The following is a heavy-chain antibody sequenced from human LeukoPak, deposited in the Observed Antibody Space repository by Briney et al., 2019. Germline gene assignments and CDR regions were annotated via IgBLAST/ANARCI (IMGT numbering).Heavy chain of an antibody. CDR2: ITSDGGST. CDR3: AKGPNGDSNYFFDY. D-gene: IGHD4-11*01. Sequence: PGGSLRLSCAVSGFTFSSYAMSWVRQAPEKGLEWVSVITSDGGSTHYAASVKGRFTVTRDNSKNTLYLQMNSLRAEDTAVYYCAKGPNGDSNYFFDYWGQGTLVTVSS. J-gene: IGHJ4*02. CDR1: GFTFSSYA. V-gene: IGHV3-23*01.